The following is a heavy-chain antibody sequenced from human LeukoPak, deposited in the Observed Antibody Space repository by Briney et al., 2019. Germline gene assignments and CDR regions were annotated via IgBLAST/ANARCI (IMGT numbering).Heavy chain of an antibody. CDR3: ASSPAYSSSWYAIDN. D-gene: IGHD6-13*01. CDR2: IGTAGDT. Sequence: GGSLRLSCAASGFTFSNYDMHWVRHAAGKGLEWVSGIGTAGDTYYPASVKGRFTISRENAKSSLYLQINSLSAGDTAVYYCASSPAYSSSWYAIDNWGQGTLVTVSS. J-gene: IGHJ4*02. V-gene: IGHV3-13*01. CDR1: GFTFSNYD.